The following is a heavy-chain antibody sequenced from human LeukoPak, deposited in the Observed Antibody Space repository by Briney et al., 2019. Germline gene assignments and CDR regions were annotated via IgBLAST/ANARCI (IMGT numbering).Heavy chain of an antibody. CDR2: ISSSSSTI. CDR1: GFTFSSYS. CDR3: ARASGDCSSTSCYFDY. Sequence: PGGSLRLSCAASGFTFSSYSMNWVRQAPGKGLEWVSYISSSSSTIYFADSVKGRFTISRDNAKNSLYLQMNSLRAGDTAVYYCARASGDCSSTSCYFDYWGQGTLVTVSS. D-gene: IGHD2-2*01. J-gene: IGHJ4*02. V-gene: IGHV3-48*01.